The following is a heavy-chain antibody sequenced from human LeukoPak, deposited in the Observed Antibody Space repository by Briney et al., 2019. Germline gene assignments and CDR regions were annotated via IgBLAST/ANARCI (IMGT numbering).Heavy chain of an antibody. J-gene: IGHJ4*02. CDR3: ARDLRSNYYGSGPLDY. CDR1: GFTFSDYY. V-gene: IGHV3-11*06. D-gene: IGHD3-10*01. Sequence: GGSQRLSCAASGFTFSDYYMSWIRQAPGKGLGWVSYISSSSSYTNYADSVKGRFTISRDNAKNSLYLQMNSLRAEDTAVYYCARDLRSNYYGSGPLDYWGQGTLVTVSS. CDR2: ISSSSSYT.